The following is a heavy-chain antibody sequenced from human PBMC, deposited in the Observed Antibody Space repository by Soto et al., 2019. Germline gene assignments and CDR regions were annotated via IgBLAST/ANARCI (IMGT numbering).Heavy chain of an antibody. CDR3: ARGQRYHKGGAFDI. CDR1: GGSISSYY. Sequence: QVQLQESGPGLVKPSETLSLTCTVSGGSISSYYWSWIRQPPGKGLEWIGYIYYSGSTNYNPSLKSRVTISVDTSKNQFSLKLSSVTAADTAVYYCARGQRYHKGGAFDIWGQGTMVTVSS. D-gene: IGHD2-2*01. V-gene: IGHV4-59*01. CDR2: IYYSGST. J-gene: IGHJ3*02.